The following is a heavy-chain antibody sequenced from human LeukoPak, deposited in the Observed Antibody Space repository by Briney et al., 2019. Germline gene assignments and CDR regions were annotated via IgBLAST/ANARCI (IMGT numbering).Heavy chain of an antibody. D-gene: IGHD6-13*01. CDR3: ARQLSYSSSWVYYYYYYMDV. V-gene: IGHV4-39*01. CDR1: GFTFSDYY. Sequence: PGGSLRLSCAASGFTFSDYYMSWIRQPPGKGLEWIGSIYYSGSTYYNPSLKSRVTISVDTSKNQFSLKLSSVTAADTAVYYCARQLSYSSSWVYYYYYYMDVWGKGTTVTISS. CDR2: IYYSGST. J-gene: IGHJ6*03.